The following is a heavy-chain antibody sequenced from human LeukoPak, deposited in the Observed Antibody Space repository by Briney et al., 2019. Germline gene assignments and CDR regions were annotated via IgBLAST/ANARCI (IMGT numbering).Heavy chain of an antibody. CDR2: INPNSGVT. CDR1: GYTFTGYY. J-gene: IGHJ4*02. D-gene: IGHD2-15*01. V-gene: IGHV1-2*02. Sequence: EASVKVSCKASGYTFTGYYMHWVRQAPGQGLEWMGWINPNSGVTNYAQSFQGRVTMTRDTSIRTAYMELSRLRSDDTALYYCAREGYCSGTNCPVEYWGQGTLVTVSS. CDR3: AREGYCSGTNCPVEY.